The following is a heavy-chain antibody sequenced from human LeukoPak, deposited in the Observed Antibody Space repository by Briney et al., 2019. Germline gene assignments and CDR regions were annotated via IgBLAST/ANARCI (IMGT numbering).Heavy chain of an antibody. J-gene: IGHJ2*01. D-gene: IGHD6-19*01. CDR2: IYPGDSDT. CDR1: GYSFTSYW. V-gene: IGHV5-51*01. CDR3: ASGIAVAGTPWYFDL. Sequence: GESLKISCKGSGYSFTSYWIGWVRQMPGKGLEWMGIIYPGDSDTRYSPSFQGQVTISADKSISTAYLQWSSLKASDTAMYYCASGIAVAGTPWYFDLWGRGTLVTVSS.